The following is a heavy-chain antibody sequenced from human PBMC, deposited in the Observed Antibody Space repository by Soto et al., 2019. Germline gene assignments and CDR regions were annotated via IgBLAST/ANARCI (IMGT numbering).Heavy chain of an antibody. D-gene: IGHD4-17*01. CDR2: ISAYNGNT. V-gene: IGHV1-18*01. CDR3: AFNDYGDSPRYYYGMDV. CDR1: GYTFTSYG. Sequence: QVQLVQSGAEVKKPGASVKVSCKASGYTFTSYGISWVRQAPGQGLEWMGWISAYNGNTNYAQKLQGRVTMTTDTSXSXXYMELRSLRSDDTAVYYCAFNDYGDSPRYYYGMDVWGQGTTVTVSS. J-gene: IGHJ6*02.